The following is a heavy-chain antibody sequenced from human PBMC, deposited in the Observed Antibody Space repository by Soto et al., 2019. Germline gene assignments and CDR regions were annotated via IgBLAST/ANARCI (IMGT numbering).Heavy chain of an antibody. V-gene: IGHV4-39*01. CDR2: IYYSGST. CDR3: ATEWVYYDSSARAPDAFDI. Sequence: SETLSLTCTVSGGSISSSXYYWGWIRQPPGKGQEWLGSIYYSGSTYYTPSLKRRVTISVDTTKNEFYLKLSSVTAADTAVYYCATEWVYYDSSARAPDAFDIWGQGTRVTVSS. J-gene: IGHJ3*02. CDR1: GGSISSSXYY. D-gene: IGHD3-22*01.